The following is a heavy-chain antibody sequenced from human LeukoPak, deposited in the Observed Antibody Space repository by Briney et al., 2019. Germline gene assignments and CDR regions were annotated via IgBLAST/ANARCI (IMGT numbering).Heavy chain of an antibody. J-gene: IGHJ4*02. Sequence: SETLSLTRTVSRGSSRGYYWTGIPDRPREGQWRSGYIYSSGGAIYNPSLKSRVTMSVDTSNNQFTLKLKSVPAADTAVYYCARQGDTAYYYVDYWGQGTLVTVSS. CDR3: ARQGDTAYYYVDY. CDR2: IYSSGGA. D-gene: IGHD5-18*01. CDR1: RGSSRGYY. V-gene: IGHV4-4*09.